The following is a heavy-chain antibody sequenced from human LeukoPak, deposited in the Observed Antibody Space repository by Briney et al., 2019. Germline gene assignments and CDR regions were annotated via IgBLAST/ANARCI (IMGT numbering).Heavy chain of an antibody. CDR1: GFTVFNYW. J-gene: IGHJ4*02. CDR3: ARANSVAGGSNIGY. V-gene: IGHV3-7*01. CDR2: INLDGSQK. Sequence: RGSLRLSCAASGFTVFNYWMSWVRQAPGKGLEWVANINLDGSQKYYVDSLKGRFTISRDNAKNSLYLQMNSLRAEDTAVYYCARANSVAGGSNIGYWGQGTLVTVSS. D-gene: IGHD6-19*01.